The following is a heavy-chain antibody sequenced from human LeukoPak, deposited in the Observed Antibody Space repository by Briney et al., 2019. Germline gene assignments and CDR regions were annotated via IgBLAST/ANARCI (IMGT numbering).Heavy chain of an antibody. CDR2: IIPIFGTA. CDR3: AREDEDRIVVVPAALYYGMDV. J-gene: IGHJ6*02. V-gene: IGHV1-69*13. CDR1: GGTFSSYA. D-gene: IGHD2-2*01. Sequence: SVKVSCKASGGTFSSYAISWVRQAPGQGLEWMGGIIPIFGTANYAQKFQGRVTITADESTSTAYMELSSLRSEDTAVYYCAREDEDRIVVVPAALYYGMDVWGQGTTLTVSS.